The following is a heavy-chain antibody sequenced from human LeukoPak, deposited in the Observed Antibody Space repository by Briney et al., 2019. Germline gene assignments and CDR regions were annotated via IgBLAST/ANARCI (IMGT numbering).Heavy chain of an antibody. Sequence: SQTLSLTCTVSGGSISSGSYYWSWIRQPAGKGLEWIGRIHTSRSTNYNSSLKSRVTMSVDTSKNQFSLKLSSVTAADTAVYYCARDLYYYGSSGHPHFDYWGQGTLVTVSS. V-gene: IGHV4-61*02. J-gene: IGHJ4*02. D-gene: IGHD3-22*01. CDR2: IHTSRST. CDR3: ARDLYYYGSSGHPHFDY. CDR1: GGSISSGSYY.